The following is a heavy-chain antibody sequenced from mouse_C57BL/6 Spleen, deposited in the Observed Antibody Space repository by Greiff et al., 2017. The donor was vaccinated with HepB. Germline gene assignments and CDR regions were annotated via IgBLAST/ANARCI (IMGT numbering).Heavy chain of an antibody. D-gene: IGHD2-2*01. J-gene: IGHJ3*01. Sequence: DVMLVESGGDLVKPGGSLKLSCAASGFTFSSYGMSWVRQTPDKRLEWVATISSGGSYTYYPDSVKGRFTISRDNAKNTLYLQMSSLKSEDTAMYYCARHFGYDEDWFAYWGQGTLVTVSA. V-gene: IGHV5-6*02. CDR2: ISSGGSYT. CDR1: GFTFSSYG. CDR3: ARHFGYDEDWFAY.